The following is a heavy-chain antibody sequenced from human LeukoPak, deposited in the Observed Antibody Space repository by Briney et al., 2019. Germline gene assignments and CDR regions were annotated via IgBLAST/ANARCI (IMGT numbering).Heavy chain of an antibody. V-gene: IGHV3-74*01. J-gene: IGHJ4*02. CDR1: GITFSNYW. CDR3: ARDAFGVDKSPF. CDR2: INNDGSST. D-gene: IGHD3-3*01. Sequence: GGSLRLSCAASGITFSNYWMHWVRQAPGQGLVWVSRINNDGSSTYYADSVRGRFTISRDNAKNTLYLQMNSLRVEDTAVYYCARDAFGVDKSPFWGQGTLVTVSS.